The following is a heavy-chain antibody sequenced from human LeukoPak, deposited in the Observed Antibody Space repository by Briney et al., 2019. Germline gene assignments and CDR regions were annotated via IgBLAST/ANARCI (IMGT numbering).Heavy chain of an antibody. D-gene: IGHD3-10*01. CDR3: AREIFRGDAFDI. CDR1: GFIFSDYD. Sequence: GGSLRLSCAASGFIFSDYDMNWVRQAPGKGLEWVSHISISGSTIYYADSVKGRFTISRDNTKNSLYLQMNSLRAEDTAVYYCAREIFRGDAFDIWGQGTMVTVFS. CDR2: ISISGSTI. J-gene: IGHJ3*02. V-gene: IGHV3-48*03.